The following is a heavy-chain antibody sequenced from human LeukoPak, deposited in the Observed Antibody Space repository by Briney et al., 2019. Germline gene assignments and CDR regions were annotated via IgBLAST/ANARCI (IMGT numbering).Heavy chain of an antibody. V-gene: IGHV4-34*01. D-gene: IGHD2-15*01. CDR1: GGSFSGYD. J-gene: IGHJ4*02. CDR2: INHSGST. Sequence: PSETLSLTCAVYGGSFSGYDWSWIRQPPGKGLEWIGEINHSGSTNYNPSLKSRVTISVDTSKNQFSLKLSSVTAADTAVYYCARAGDIVVVVAGYYFDYWGQGTLVTVSS. CDR3: ARAGDIVVVVAGYYFDY.